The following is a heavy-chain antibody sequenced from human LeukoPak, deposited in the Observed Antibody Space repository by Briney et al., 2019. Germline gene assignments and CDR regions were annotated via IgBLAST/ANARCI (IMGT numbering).Heavy chain of an antibody. D-gene: IGHD6-19*01. CDR3: AKLYGVAVAADDAFDI. CDR2: IWYDGSNK. V-gene: IGHV3-33*06. CDR1: GFTFSSYG. J-gene: IGHJ3*02. Sequence: SGRSVRLSCAASGFTFSSYGMHWVRQAPGKGLEWVAVIWYDGSNKYYADSVKGRFTISRDNSKNTLYLQMNSLRAEDTAVYYCAKLYGVAVAADDAFDIWGQGTMVTVSS.